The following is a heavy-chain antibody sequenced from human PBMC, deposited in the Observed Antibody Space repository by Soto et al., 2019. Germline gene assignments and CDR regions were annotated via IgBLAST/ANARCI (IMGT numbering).Heavy chain of an antibody. V-gene: IGHV4-39*01. CDR2: LYYSGST. J-gene: IGHJ5*02. CDR3: ASLHVVLRFGELFGWFDP. CDR1: GGSISSRNYY. D-gene: IGHD3-10*01. Sequence: QLQLQESGPGLVKPSETLSLTCTVSGGSISSRNYYWGWIRQPPGKGLEWIGSLYYSGSTYYNPSLKSRVTISVDTSKNQVSLKLSSVTAADTAVYYCASLHVVLRFGELFGWFDPWGQGTLVTVSS.